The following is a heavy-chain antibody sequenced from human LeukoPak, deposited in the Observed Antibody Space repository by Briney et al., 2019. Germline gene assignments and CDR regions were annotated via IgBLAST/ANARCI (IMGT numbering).Heavy chain of an antibody. V-gene: IGHV1-8*02. CDR3: ARAIAAEGNWFDP. D-gene: IGHD6-13*01. CDR1: EYTFSDYD. CDR2: MNPKSGNT. Sequence: ASVKVSCKGSEYTFSDYDINWVRQATGQGLEWMGWMNPKSGNTDYAQKFKGRVTLTRDTSTNTAYMDLSSLTSDDTAVYYCARAIAAEGNWFDPWGQGTLVTVSS. J-gene: IGHJ5*02.